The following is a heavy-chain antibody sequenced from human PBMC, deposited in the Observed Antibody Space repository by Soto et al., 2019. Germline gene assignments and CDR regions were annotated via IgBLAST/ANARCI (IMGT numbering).Heavy chain of an antibody. V-gene: IGHV4-4*08. J-gene: IGHJ5*02. CDR1: GGSISGYH. CDR2: FHNSGNP. Sequence: SETLSLTCSISGGSISGYHWNWIRQTPGKGVEWIGYFHNSGNPKYSSSLKSRFTISRDNAKNSLYLQMNSLRAEDTAVYYCAREADYVNWFDPWGQGTLVTVSS. D-gene: IGHD4-17*01. CDR3: AREADYVNWFDP.